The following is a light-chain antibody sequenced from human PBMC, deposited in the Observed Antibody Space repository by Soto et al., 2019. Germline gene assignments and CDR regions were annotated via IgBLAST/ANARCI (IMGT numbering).Light chain of an antibody. J-gene: IGLJ1*01. CDR1: TSNIGSNY. CDR2: RNN. Sequence: QSVLTQPPSASGTPGQGATISCSGSTSNIGSNYVYWYQQLPGTAPKLLIYRNNQRPSGFPDRFSGSKSGTSASLAISGLRSDDEADYFCATWDDSLNGFYVFGTGTK. CDR3: ATWDDSLNGFYV. V-gene: IGLV1-47*01.